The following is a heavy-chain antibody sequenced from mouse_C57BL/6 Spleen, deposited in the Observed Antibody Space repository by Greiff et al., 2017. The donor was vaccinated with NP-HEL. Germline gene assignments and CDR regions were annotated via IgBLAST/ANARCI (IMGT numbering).Heavy chain of an antibody. D-gene: IGHD2-12*01. CDR3: ARPLTRTTPFAY. J-gene: IGHJ3*01. Sequence: VQLQESGPELVKPGASVKISCKASGYAFSSSWMNWVKQRPGKGLEWIGRIYPGDGDTNYNGKFKGKATLTADKSSSTAYMQLSSLTAEDSAVYFCARPLTRTTPFAYWGQGTLVTVSA. V-gene: IGHV1-82*01. CDR1: GYAFSSSW. CDR2: IYPGDGDT.